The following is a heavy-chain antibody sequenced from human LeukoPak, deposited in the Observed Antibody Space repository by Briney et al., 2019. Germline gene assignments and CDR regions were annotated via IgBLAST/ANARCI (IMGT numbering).Heavy chain of an antibody. CDR2: ISWDGGST. J-gene: IGHJ4*02. CDR1: GFTFDDYS. CDR3: AKDNLQKLTSEYYFDS. D-gene: IGHD3-9*01. Sequence: GGSLRLSCAASGFTFDDYSMHWVRQPPGKGLEWVSLISWDGGSTFYAESVKGRFTIPRDNNKNSLYLQMNSLRTEDTALYYCAKDNLQKLTSEYYFDSWGQGTLVTVSS. V-gene: IGHV3-43*01.